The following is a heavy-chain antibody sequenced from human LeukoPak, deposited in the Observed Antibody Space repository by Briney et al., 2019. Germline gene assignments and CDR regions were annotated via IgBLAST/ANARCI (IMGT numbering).Heavy chain of an antibody. V-gene: IGHV4-39*01. Sequence: SETLSLTCTVSGGSISSSSYYWGWIRQPPGKGLEWLGSIYYSGPTYYNTPLKSRVTISVDTSKNQFSFKLSSVAAANTAVYYCARHNRVPAALDYWGQGTLVTVSS. D-gene: IGHD2-2*01. CDR1: GGSISSSSYY. J-gene: IGHJ4*02. CDR2: IYYSGPT. CDR3: ARHNRVPAALDY.